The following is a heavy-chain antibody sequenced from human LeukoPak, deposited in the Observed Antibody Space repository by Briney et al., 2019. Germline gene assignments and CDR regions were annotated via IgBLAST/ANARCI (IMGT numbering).Heavy chain of an antibody. D-gene: IGHD3-22*01. CDR1: GFTVSSNY. CDR3: ARVFLYYYDSSGYPDY. V-gene: IGHV3-66*01. CDR2: IYSGGST. Sequence: PGGSLRLSCAASGFTVSSNYMSWVRQAPGKGLEWVSVIYSGGSTYYADSVKGRFTISRDNSKNTLYLQMNSLRAEDTAVYYCARVFLYYYDSSGYPDYWGQGTTVTVSS. J-gene: IGHJ4*03.